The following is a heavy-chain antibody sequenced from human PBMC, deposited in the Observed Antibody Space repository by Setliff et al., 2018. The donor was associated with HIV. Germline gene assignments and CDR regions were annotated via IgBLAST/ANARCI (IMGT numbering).Heavy chain of an antibody. Sequence: SETLSLTCTVSGGSVSGAYYWSWIRHLPGKGLEWIGYIYDRASTFYTPSLRSRVTISVDTSKNQLSLTLTSVTAADTAVYYCARAPALSYYYYMDVWGQGTVVTVSS. CDR2: IYDRAST. V-gene: IGHV4-31*03. CDR3: ARAPALSYYYYMDV. CDR1: GGSVSGAYY. J-gene: IGHJ6*03.